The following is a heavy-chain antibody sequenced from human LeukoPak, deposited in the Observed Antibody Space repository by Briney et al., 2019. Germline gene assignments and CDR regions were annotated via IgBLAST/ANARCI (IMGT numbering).Heavy chain of an antibody. D-gene: IGHD2-2*01. V-gene: IGHV3-23*01. CDR1: GFTFSSYA. CDR2: IGGSGDVT. J-gene: IGHJ1*01. Sequence: GGSLRLSCAASGFTFSSYAMHWVRQAPGKGLEWVSAIGGSGDVTYYADSVKGRFTISRDNSKNTLFLQMDSLRAEGTAIYYCAKDRSRDFVVAPAALNWGQGTLVTVSS. CDR3: AKDRSRDFVVAPAALN.